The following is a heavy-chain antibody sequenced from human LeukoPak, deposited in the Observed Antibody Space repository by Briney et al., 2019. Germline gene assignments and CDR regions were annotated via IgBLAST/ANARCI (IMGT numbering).Heavy chain of an antibody. V-gene: IGHV1-69*06. Sequence: SVKVSCKASGGTFSSYAISWVRQAPGQGPEWMGGIIPIFGTANYAQKFQGRVTITADKSTSTAYMELSSLRSEDTAVYCCAREGRIFPQGFDYWGQGTLVTVSS. CDR2: IIPIFGTA. J-gene: IGHJ4*02. D-gene: IGHD2-15*01. CDR3: AREGRIFPQGFDY. CDR1: GGTFSSYA.